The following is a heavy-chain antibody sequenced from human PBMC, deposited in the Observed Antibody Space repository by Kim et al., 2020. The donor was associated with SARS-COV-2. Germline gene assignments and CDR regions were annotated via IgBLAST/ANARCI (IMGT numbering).Heavy chain of an antibody. V-gene: IGHV4-34*01. J-gene: IGHJ6*02. CDR2: INHSGST. CDR3: ARVVKNYYGSGSYHRYGMDV. D-gene: IGHD3-10*01. CDR1: GGSFSGYY. Sequence: SETLSLTCAVYGGSFSGYYWSWIRQPPGKGLEWIGEINHSGSTNYNPSLKSRVTISVDTSKNQFSLKLSSVTAADTAVYYWARVVKNYYGSGSYHRYGMDVGGHGATGTVSS.